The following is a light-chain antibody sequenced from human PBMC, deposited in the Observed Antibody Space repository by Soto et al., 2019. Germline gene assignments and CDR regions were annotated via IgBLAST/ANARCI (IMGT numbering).Light chain of an antibody. CDR2: DVS. V-gene: IGLV2-14*03. J-gene: IGLJ1*01. Sequence: QSALTQPASVSGSPGQSITISCTGTSSDIGGYNYVSWYQQLPGKVPKLIIYDVSTRPAGVSDRFSGSKSHNVASLTISVIQAADEEDYYCSSYTSTSTLYVFGTGTKLTVL. CDR1: SSDIGGYNY. CDR3: SSYTSTSTLYV.